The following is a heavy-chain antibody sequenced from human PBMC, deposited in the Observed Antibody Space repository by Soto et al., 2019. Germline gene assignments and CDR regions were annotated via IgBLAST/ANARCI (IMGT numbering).Heavy chain of an antibody. V-gene: IGHV3-30*02. CDR1: GFTFSSYG. CDR2: IWYDGSNK. CDR3: AKDSRDYYDSSDTSRRYNWFDP. D-gene: IGHD3-22*01. J-gene: IGHJ5*02. Sequence: GGSLRLSCAASGFTFSSYGMHWVRQAPGKGLEWVAVIWYDGSNKYYADSVKGRFTISRDNSKNTLYLQMNSLRAEDTAVYYCAKDSRDYYDSSDTSRRYNWFDPWGQGTLVTVSS.